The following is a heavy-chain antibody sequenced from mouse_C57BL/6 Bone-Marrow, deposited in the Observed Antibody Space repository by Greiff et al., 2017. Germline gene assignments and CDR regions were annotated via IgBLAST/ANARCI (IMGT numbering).Heavy chain of an antibody. J-gene: IGHJ2*01. V-gene: IGHV5-12*01. Sequence: EVKLVASGGGLVQPGGSLKLSCAASGFTFSDYYMYWVRQTPEKRLEWVAYISNGGGSTYYPDTVKGRFTISRDNAKNTLYLQMSRLKSEDTAMYYCARGTVVAFDYWGQGTTLTVSS. CDR3: ARGTVVAFDY. D-gene: IGHD1-1*01. CDR1: GFTFSDYY. CDR2: ISNGGGST.